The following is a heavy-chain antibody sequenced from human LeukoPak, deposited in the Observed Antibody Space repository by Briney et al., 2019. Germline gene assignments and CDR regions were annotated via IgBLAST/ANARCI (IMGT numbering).Heavy chain of an antibody. V-gene: IGHV3-15*01. CDR1: GFTFSNAW. D-gene: IGHD3-10*01. CDR2: IKSKTDGGTT. J-gene: IGHJ4*02. Sequence: GGSLRLSCAASGFTFSNAWMSWVRQAPGEGLEWVGRIKSKTDGGTTDYAAPVKGRFTISRDDSKNTLYLQMNSLKTEDTAVYYCTTELGGSGSSNDYWGQGTLVTVSS. CDR3: TTELGGSGSSNDY.